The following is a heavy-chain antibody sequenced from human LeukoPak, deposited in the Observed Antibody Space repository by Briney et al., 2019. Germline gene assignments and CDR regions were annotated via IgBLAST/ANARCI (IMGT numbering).Heavy chain of an antibody. V-gene: IGHV5-51*01. CDR3: TRHQAGDY. D-gene: IGHD6-13*01. CDR1: GYSFSSYW. J-gene: IGHJ4*02. CDR2: IYPGDSDT. Sequence: GESLKISCKGSGYSFSSYWIAWVRQMPGKGLEWMGIIYPGDSDTRYSPSFQGQVTISADKSTSTAYLQWSSLKVSDTAMYYCTRHQAGDYWGQGTVVNVSP.